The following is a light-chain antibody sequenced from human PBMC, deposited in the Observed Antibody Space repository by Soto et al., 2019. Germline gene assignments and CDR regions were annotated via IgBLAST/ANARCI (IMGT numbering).Light chain of an antibody. CDR1: QGISNY. CDR3: QNYNSAPLT. Sequence: DIQMTQSPSSLSASVGDRVTITCRASQGISNYLAWYQQKPGKVPKLLIYATSTLHSGVPSRLSGSRSGTDFTLTISSLQPEDVATYYCQNYNSAPLTFGGGTRVEIK. V-gene: IGKV1-27*01. CDR2: ATS. J-gene: IGKJ4*01.